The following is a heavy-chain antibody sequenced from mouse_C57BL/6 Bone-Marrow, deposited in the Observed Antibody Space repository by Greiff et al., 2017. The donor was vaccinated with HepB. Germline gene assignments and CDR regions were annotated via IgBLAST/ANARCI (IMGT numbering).Heavy chain of an antibody. D-gene: IGHD1-1*01. Sequence: QVQLQQPGAELVRPGSSVKLSCKASGYTFTSYWMHWVKQRPIQGLEWIGNIDPSDSETHYNQKFKDKATLTVDKSSSTAYMQLSSLTSEDSAVYYCARRYYGSSYRYFDVWGTGTTVTVSS. CDR3: ARRYYGSSYRYFDV. V-gene: IGHV1-52*01. J-gene: IGHJ1*03. CDR1: GYTFTSYW. CDR2: IDPSDSET.